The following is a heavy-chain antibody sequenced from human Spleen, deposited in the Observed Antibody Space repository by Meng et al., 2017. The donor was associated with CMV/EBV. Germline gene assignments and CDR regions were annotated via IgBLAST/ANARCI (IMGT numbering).Heavy chain of an antibody. D-gene: IGHD2-2*01. Sequence: PGGSISSSNWWSWVRQPPGKGLEWIGEIYHSGSTNYNPSLKSRVTISVDKSKNQFSLKLSSVTAADTAVYYCARASGSTSSGWFDPWGQGTLVTVSS. J-gene: IGHJ5*02. CDR2: IYHSGST. CDR3: ARASGSTSSGWFDP. V-gene: IGHV4-4*02. CDR1: GGSISSSNW.